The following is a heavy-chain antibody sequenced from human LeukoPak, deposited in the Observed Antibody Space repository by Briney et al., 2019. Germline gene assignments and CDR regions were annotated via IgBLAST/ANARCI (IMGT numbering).Heavy chain of an antibody. CDR3: AKNLKTTVTTRGFDS. Sequence: PGGSLRLSCAASGFTFNFYAMSWVPQAPGKGLEWVSGVSGNSDNTYYADSVKGRFTISRDNSKNTLYLQMSSLRAEDTALYYCAKNLKTTVTTRGFDSWGQGTLVTVSS. J-gene: IGHJ4*02. V-gene: IGHV3-23*01. CDR2: VSGNSDNT. D-gene: IGHD4-17*01. CDR1: GFTFNFYA.